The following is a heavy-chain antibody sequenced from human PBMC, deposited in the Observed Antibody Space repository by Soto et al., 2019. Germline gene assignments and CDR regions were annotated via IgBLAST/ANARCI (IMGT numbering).Heavy chain of an antibody. CDR2: ISSSSSTI. D-gene: IGHD3-3*01. CDR3: ARDSDPYDFWSGYYYYYYGMDV. J-gene: IGHJ6*02. CDR1: GFTFSSYS. V-gene: IGHV3-48*02. Sequence: GGSLRLSCAASGFTFSSYSMNWVRQAPGKGLEWVSYISSSSSTIYYADSVKGRFTISRDNAKNSLYLQMNSLRDEDTAVYYCARDSDPYDFWSGYYYYYYGMDVWGQGTTVTVSS.